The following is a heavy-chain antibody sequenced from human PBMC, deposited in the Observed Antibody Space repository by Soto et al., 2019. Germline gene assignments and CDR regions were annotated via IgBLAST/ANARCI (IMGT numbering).Heavy chain of an antibody. CDR3: TREKSSAYDH. V-gene: IGHV1-8*01. CDR2: MNPNSGNK. Sequence: QVQLVQSGAEVKKPGASVKVSCKAPGYTFTSYDINWVRQATGQGLEWMGWMNPNSGNKVYAQKFQGTVTMTRDTTTSTAHMELRRLRAADTDVYYCTREKSSAYDHWGQGTLVSVSS. J-gene: IGHJ4*02. CDR1: GYTFTSYD. D-gene: IGHD6-19*01.